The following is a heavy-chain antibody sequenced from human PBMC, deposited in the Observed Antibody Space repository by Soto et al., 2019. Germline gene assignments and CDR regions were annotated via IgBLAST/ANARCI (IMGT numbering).Heavy chain of an antibody. V-gene: IGHV1-2*02. CDR2: VNPNSGDT. D-gene: IGHD3-22*01. CDR3: PTANFGVYSYDSSGSDLMDV. CDR1: GYTFTDHY. Sequence: GASVKGACKASGYTFTDHYMHWVRQAPGQGLEWMGWVNPNSGDTNYAQEFQGRVTMTRDTSINTGFMELSRLRSDDTAVYFAPTANFGVYSYDSSGSDLMDVSRPGPTVTGS. J-gene: IGHJ6*02.